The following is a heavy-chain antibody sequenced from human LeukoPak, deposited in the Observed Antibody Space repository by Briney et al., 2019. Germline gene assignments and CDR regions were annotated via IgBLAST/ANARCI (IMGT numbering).Heavy chain of an antibody. CDR1: GFTVSSNY. CDR3: AREGYYYDSSGYYDY. Sequence: GGSLRLSCAASGFTVSSNYMSWVRQAPGKGLEWVSVIYSGGSTYYADSVKGRFTISRDNSKNTLYLQMNSLRAEDTAVHYCAREGYYYDSSGYYDYWGQGTLVTVSS. J-gene: IGHJ4*02. V-gene: IGHV3-66*01. CDR2: IYSGGST. D-gene: IGHD3-22*01.